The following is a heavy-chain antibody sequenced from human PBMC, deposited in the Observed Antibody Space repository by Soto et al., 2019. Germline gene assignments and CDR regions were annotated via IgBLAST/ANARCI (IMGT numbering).Heavy chain of an antibody. D-gene: IGHD3-16*02. CDR3: ARDILRNVWGSYRSYYYYYHGMDV. Sequence: PSETLSLTCAVYGGSFSGYYWSWIRQPPGKGLEWIGEINHSGSTNYNPSLKSRVTISVDTSKNQFSLKLSSVTAADTAVYYCARDILRNVWGSYRSYYYYYHGMDVWGQGTTVTVSS. J-gene: IGHJ6*02. V-gene: IGHV4-34*01. CDR1: GGSFSGYY. CDR2: INHSGST.